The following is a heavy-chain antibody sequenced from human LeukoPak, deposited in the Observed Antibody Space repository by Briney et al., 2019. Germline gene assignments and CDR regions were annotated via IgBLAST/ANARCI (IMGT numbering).Heavy chain of an antibody. D-gene: IGHD3-9*01. Sequence: ASVKVSCKASGYTFTTYTMHWVRQAPGQRLEWMGWINAGNGNTKYSQKFQGRVTITRDTSASTAYMELSSLRSEDTAVYYCARVYYDILTGLDYWGQGTLVTVSS. CDR2: INAGNGNT. J-gene: IGHJ4*02. V-gene: IGHV1-3*01. CDR1: GYTFTTYT. CDR3: ARVYYDILTGLDY.